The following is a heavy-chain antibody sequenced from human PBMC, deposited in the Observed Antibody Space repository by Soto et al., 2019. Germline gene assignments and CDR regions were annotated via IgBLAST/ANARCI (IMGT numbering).Heavy chain of an antibody. CDR1: GFSFSSYA. Sequence: DVQLLESGGGLVQPGGSLRLSCAASGFSFSSYAMVWVRQAPGKGLEWVAVISARGGSSYFAESVKGRFPLSRDNSKNVLSLEMNSLRAEDTAIYFCAKGSIEYSASVDNWGQGTLVVVSS. V-gene: IGHV3-23*01. CDR3: AKGSIEYSASVDN. D-gene: IGHD5-12*01. CDR2: ISARGGSS. J-gene: IGHJ4*02.